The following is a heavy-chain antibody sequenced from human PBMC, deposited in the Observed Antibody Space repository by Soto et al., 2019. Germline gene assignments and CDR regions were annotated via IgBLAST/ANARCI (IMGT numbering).Heavy chain of an antibody. CDR1: GYTFTSYD. CDR3: ARGVVRGVMRQNDAFDI. J-gene: IGHJ3*02. V-gene: IGHV1-8*01. D-gene: IGHD3-10*01. Sequence: ASVKVSCKASGYTFTSYDINWVRQATGQGLEWMGWMNPNSGNTGYAQKFQGRVTMTRNTSISTAYMELSRLRSDDTAVYYCARGVVRGVMRQNDAFDIWGQGTMVTVS. CDR2: MNPNSGNT.